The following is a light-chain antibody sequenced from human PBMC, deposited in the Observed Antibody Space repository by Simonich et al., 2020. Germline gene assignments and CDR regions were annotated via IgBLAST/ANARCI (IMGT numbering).Light chain of an antibody. CDR3: QQYYSTPWT. CDR2: WAS. CDR1: QSVLYSPNNKNY. V-gene: IGKV4-1*01. Sequence: DIVMTQSPDSLAVSLGERATINCKSSQSVLYSPNNKNYLAWYHKKPGQPPKLLIYWASTREPGVPDRFRGSGSGTDFTLTISSLQAEDVAVYYCQQYYSTPWTFGQGTKVEIK. J-gene: IGKJ1*01.